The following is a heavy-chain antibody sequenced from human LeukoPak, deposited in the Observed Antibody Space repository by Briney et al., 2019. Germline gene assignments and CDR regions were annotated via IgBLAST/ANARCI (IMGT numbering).Heavy chain of an antibody. V-gene: IGHV4-59*01. CDR1: GGSISSYY. J-gene: IGHJ3*02. CDR2: IYYSGST. Sequence: SSETLSLTCTVSGGSISSYYWSWIRQPPGKGLEWIGYIYYSGSTNYNPSLKSRVTISVDTSKNQFSLKLSSVTAADTAVYYCAGRSSSWYPYAFDIWGQGTMVTVSS. CDR3: AGRSSSWYPYAFDI. D-gene: IGHD6-13*01.